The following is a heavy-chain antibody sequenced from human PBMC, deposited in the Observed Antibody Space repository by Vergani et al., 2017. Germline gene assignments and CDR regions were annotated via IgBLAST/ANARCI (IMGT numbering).Heavy chain of an antibody. V-gene: IGHV4-39*01. J-gene: IGHJ6*03. D-gene: IGHD2-2*01. CDR3: AREDIVVVPAAIPPEDYYYYYYMDV. CDR1: ADSISSGSYY. CDR2: IYYSGLT. Sequence: QLQLQQSGPGLVKPSETLFLTCTVSADSISSGSYYWGWIRQPPGKSLEWIGSIYYSGLTYYNPSLKSRVAISVDTSKNQFSLKVTSVTAADTAVYFCAREDIVVVPAAIPPEDYYYYYYMDVWGKGTTVTVSS.